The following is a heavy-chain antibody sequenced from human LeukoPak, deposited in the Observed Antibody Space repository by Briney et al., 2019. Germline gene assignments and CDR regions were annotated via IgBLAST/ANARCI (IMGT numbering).Heavy chain of an antibody. CDR2: IYHSGST. J-gene: IGHJ4*02. Sequence: SETLSLTCTVSGYSISSGYYWGWIRQPPGKGLEWIGSIYHSGSTYYNPSLKSRVTISVDTSKNQFSLQLSSVTAADTAVYYCARDKYGVFDYWGQGTLVTVSS. CDR3: ARDKYGVFDY. D-gene: IGHD2-8*01. CDR1: GYSISSGYY. V-gene: IGHV4-38-2*02.